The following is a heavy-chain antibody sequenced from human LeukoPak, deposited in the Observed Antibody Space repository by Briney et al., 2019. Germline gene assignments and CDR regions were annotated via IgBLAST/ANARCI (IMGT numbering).Heavy chain of an antibody. CDR1: GGSISSYY. CDR3: ARHEGQKLLNYFDY. J-gene: IGHJ4*02. Sequence: SETLSLTCTVSGGSISSYYWSWIRQPAGKGLEWIGRIYTSGSTNYNPSLKSRVTMSVDTSKNQFSLKLSSVTAADTAVYYCARHEGQKLLNYFDYWGQGTLVTVSS. V-gene: IGHV4-4*07. CDR2: IYTSGST. D-gene: IGHD6-13*01.